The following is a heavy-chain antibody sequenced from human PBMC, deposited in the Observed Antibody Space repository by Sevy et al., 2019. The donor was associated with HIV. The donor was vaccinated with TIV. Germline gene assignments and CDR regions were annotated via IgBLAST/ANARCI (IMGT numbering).Heavy chain of an antibody. D-gene: IGHD2-2*01. J-gene: IGHJ6*02. V-gene: IGHV3-30-3*01. CDR1: GFTFSSYA. Sequence: GGSLRLSCAASGFTFSSYAMHWVRQAPGKGLEWVAVIPYDGSNKYYADSVKGRFTISRDNSKNTLYLQMNSLRAEDMAVYYCARTRPSVLVPAATLFYYYYGMDVWGQGTTVTVSS. CDR2: IPYDGSNK. CDR3: ARTRPSVLVPAATLFYYYYGMDV.